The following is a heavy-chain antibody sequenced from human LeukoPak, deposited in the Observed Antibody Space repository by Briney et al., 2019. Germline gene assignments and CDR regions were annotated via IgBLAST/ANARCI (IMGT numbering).Heavy chain of an antibody. CDR3: ARYSGRFLGDAFDV. CDR2: ISTSGSTM. V-gene: IGHV3-11*01. CDR1: GFTFSNYD. J-gene: IGHJ3*01. Sequence: GGSLRLSCAASGFTFSNYDMSWVRQAPGKGLEWVAYISTSGSTMYYGDSVEGRFTVSRDNAKNSLYLQMNSLRAEDTAVYYCARYSGRFLGDAFDVWGQGTVVTVSS. D-gene: IGHD3-10*01.